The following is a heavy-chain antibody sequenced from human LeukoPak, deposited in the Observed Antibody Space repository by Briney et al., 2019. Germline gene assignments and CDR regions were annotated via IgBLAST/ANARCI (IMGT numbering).Heavy chain of an antibody. Sequence: GGSLRLSCEASGFTFRSYAMTWVRRAPGRGLEWVSSIGGNGDGTYYADSVRGRFSISRDNSGNTLFLQMNSLSAEDTALYYCAKESGNSGTWPQNYFDYWGQGSLVTVSS. J-gene: IGHJ4*02. V-gene: IGHV3-23*01. CDR2: IGGNGDGT. CDR3: AKESGNSGTWPQNYFDY. CDR1: GFTFRSYA. D-gene: IGHD6-13*01.